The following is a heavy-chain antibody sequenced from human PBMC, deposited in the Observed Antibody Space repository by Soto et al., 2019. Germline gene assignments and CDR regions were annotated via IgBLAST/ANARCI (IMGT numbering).Heavy chain of an antibody. CDR1: GGSFSGYY. CDR2: INHSGST. V-gene: IGHV4-34*01. D-gene: IGHD2-15*01. Sequence: PSETLSLTGAVYGGSFSGYYWSWIRQPPGKGLEWIGEINHSGSTNYNPSLMSRVTISVDTSKNQFSLKLSSVTAADTAVYYCARLCSGGSCHYTLDYWGQGTLVTVS. CDR3: ARLCSGGSCHYTLDY. J-gene: IGHJ4*02.